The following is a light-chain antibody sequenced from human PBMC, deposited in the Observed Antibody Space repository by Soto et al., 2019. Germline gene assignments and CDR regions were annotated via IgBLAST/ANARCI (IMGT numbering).Light chain of an antibody. Sequence: DIQMTQSPSTLSASVGDRVTITCRASQSTSRWLAWYQQKPGEAPKLLIYDASSLQSGVPSRFSGSGSGTEFTLIISSLQPDDFATYYCQQYQSYWTFGQGTKVDIK. J-gene: IGKJ1*01. CDR3: QQYQSYWT. CDR1: QSTSRW. CDR2: DAS. V-gene: IGKV1-5*01.